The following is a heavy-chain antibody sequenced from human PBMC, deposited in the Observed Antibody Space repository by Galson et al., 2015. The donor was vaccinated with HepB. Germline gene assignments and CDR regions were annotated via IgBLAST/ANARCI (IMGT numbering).Heavy chain of an antibody. CDR3: AKLGYCSSSSCYRAESWAFDI. Sequence: SLRLSCAASGFTYSSYAMHWVRQAPGKGLEWVAVISYDGSNKDYADSVKGRFTISRDNSKNTLYLQMNSLRAEDTAVYYCAKLGYCSSSSCYRAESWAFDIWGQGTTVTVSS. CDR1: GFTYSSYA. V-gene: IGHV3-30*18. D-gene: IGHD2-2*01. J-gene: IGHJ3*02. CDR2: ISYDGSNK.